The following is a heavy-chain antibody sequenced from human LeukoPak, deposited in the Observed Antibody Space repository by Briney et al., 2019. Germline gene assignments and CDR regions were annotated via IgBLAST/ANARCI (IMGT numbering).Heavy chain of an antibody. D-gene: IGHD1-26*01. CDR3: ARDLGGSYAPPEYYFDY. Sequence: ASVTVSCKAPGYTLTGYYMHWVRQAPGQGLEWMGWINPNSGGTNYAQKFQGRVTMTRDTSISTAYMELSRLRSDGTAAYYCARDLGGSYAPPEYYFDYWGQGTLVTVSS. V-gene: IGHV1-2*02. CDR2: INPNSGGT. J-gene: IGHJ4*02. CDR1: GYTLTGYY.